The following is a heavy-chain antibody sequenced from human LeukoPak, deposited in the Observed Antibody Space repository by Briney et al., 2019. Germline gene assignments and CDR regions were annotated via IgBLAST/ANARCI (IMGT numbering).Heavy chain of an antibody. CDR2: IYYSGST. J-gene: IGHJ6*03. CDR1: GGSISTYY. D-gene: IGHD2-2*01. Sequence: SETLSLTCTVSGGSISTYYWSWIRQPPGKGLEWIGYIYYSGSTNYNPSLKSRVTISVDTSKNQFSLKLSSVTAADTAVYYCARGGSVPAASGYYYYYYMDVWGKGTTVTISS. V-gene: IGHV4-59*01. CDR3: ARGGSVPAASGYYYYYYMDV.